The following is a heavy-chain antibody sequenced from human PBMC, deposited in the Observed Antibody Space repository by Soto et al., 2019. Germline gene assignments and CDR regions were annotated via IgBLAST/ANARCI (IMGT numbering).Heavy chain of an antibody. Sequence: SLRLSCAASGFTFSSYDMHWVRQATGKGLEWVSAIGTAGDTYYPGSVKGRFAISRENAKNSLYLQMNSLRAGDTAVYYCARDGYCSGGSCYSGPFHYWGQGTLVTVSS. V-gene: IGHV3-13*01. CDR2: IGTAGDT. D-gene: IGHD2-15*01. CDR3: ARDGYCSGGSCYSGPFHY. J-gene: IGHJ4*02. CDR1: GFTFSSYD.